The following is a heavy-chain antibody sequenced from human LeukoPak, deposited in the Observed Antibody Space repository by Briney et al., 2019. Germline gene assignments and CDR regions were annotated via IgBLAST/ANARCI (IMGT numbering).Heavy chain of an antibody. V-gene: IGHV3-33*01. Sequence: GWSLRLSCGASGLTFSSYGMHWVRQAPEKGLEWVAVIWYDGSNKYYADSVKGRFTISRDNSKNTLYLQMNSLRAEDTAVYYCARAYYDILTGYWRDYFDYWGQGTLVTVSS. CDR3: ARAYYDILTGYWRDYFDY. D-gene: IGHD3-9*01. J-gene: IGHJ4*02. CDR2: IWYDGSNK. CDR1: GLTFSSYG.